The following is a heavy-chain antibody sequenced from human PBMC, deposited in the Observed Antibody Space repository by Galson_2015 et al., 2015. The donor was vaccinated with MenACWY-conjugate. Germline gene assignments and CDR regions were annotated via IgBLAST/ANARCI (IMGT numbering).Heavy chain of an antibody. Sequence: SLRLSCAASGFTFSSYSMNWVRQVPGKGLEWVAVTSDDGSNKYYADSVKGRFTISRDNSKNTVYLQMNSVRAEDTAVYYCAREYSNYFDKWGQGTLVTVSS. D-gene: IGHD4-11*01. CDR3: AREYSNYFDK. J-gene: IGHJ4*02. V-gene: IGHV3-30*05. CDR1: GFTFSSYS. CDR2: TSDDGSNK.